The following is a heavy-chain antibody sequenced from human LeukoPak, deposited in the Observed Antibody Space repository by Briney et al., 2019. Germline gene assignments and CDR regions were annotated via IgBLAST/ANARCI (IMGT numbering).Heavy chain of an antibody. Sequence: PGGSLRLSCAASGFTFSTYSMHWVRQVPGKGLVWVSHINTDGAITTYADSVKGRFTISRDNSKNTLYLQMNSLRAEDTAVYYCAKDLDPAEIPPPHYFDYWGQGTLVTVSS. J-gene: IGHJ4*02. CDR2: INTDGAIT. D-gene: IGHD5-24*01. CDR1: GFTFSTYS. V-gene: IGHV3-74*01. CDR3: AKDLDPAEIPPPHYFDY.